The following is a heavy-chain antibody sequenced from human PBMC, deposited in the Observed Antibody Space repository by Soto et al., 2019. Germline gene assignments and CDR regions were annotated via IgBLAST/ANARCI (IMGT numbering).Heavy chain of an antibody. D-gene: IGHD3-22*01. CDR2: IGSSGDWT. Sequence: GGSLRLSCAASGFTFYNYAMSWVRQAPGKGLEWVSAIGSSGDWTYYADSVKGRFTISRDNSKHTLSLQMISLRAEDTAVYYCAKGDGTHWSDTSAYSAFDYWAQGTLVTVSS. V-gene: IGHV3-23*01. J-gene: IGHJ4*02. CDR3: AKGDGTHWSDTSAYSAFDY. CDR1: GFTFYNYA.